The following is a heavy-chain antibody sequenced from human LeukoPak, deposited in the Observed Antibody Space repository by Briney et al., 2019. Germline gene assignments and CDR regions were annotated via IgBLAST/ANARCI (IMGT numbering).Heavy chain of an antibody. D-gene: IGHD3-22*01. V-gene: IGHV4-39*01. J-gene: IGHJ4*02. CDR1: GDSISSSSYY. CDR2: IYYSGST. CDR3: ERRPGSSGYY. Sequence: PSETLSLTCTVSGDSISSSSYYWGWIRQPPWNGLEWIGSIYYSGSTYYNPSLKSRVTISVDTSKNQFTLKLSSVTAADTAVYYCERRPGSSGYYWGQGTLVTVSS.